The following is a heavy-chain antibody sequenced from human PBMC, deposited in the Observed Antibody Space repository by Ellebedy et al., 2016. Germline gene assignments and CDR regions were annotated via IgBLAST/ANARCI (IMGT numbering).Heavy chain of an antibody. CDR2: ISGNGYSI. Sequence: GESLKISXTGSGFPFRDFAMSWVRQAPGRGLEWVSVISGNGYSIYYADSVKGRFTISKDNSKNTVFLHMNSLRAEDTATYYCAKNGYGSRSHFYFDFWGQGTRVTVAS. D-gene: IGHD3-10*01. V-gene: IGHV3-23*01. CDR3: AKNGYGSRSHFYFDF. J-gene: IGHJ4*02. CDR1: GFPFRDFA.